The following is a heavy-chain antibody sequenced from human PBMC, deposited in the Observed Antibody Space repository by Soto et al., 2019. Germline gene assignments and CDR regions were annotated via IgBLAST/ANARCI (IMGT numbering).Heavy chain of an antibody. CDR2: IGPRGRDT. CDR3: AILGGTYYAFDF. D-gene: IGHD1-26*01. V-gene: IGHV3-23*01. J-gene: IGHJ3*01. Sequence: GGSLRLSCAVSGFTINSHAMGWVRQTPEKGLEWVSAIGPRGRDTYYADSVKGRFIISRDNSKNTVSLQMNSLRAEDTAVYYCAILGGTYYAFDFWGQGTLVTVSS. CDR1: GFTINSHA.